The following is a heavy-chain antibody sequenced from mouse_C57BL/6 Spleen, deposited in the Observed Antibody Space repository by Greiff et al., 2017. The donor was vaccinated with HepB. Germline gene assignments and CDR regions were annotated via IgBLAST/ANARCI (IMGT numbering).Heavy chain of an antibody. D-gene: IGHD1-1*01. V-gene: IGHV1-54*01. CDR1: GYAFTNYL. CDR3: ARLSGSSGFWWYFGV. J-gene: IGHJ1*03. Sequence: QVQLQQSGAELVRPGTSVKVSCKASGYAFTNYLIEWVKQRPGQGLEWIGVINPGSGGTNYNEKFKGKATLTADKSSSTAYMQLSSLTSEDSAVYFCARLSGSSGFWWYFGVWGTGTTVTVSS. CDR2: INPGSGGT.